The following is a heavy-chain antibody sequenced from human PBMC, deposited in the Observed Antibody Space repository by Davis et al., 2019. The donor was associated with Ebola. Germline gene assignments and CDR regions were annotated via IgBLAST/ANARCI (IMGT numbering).Heavy chain of an antibody. J-gene: IGHJ4*02. CDR3: ARGSDTAMANAYFDY. V-gene: IGHV3-23*01. Sequence: GESLKISCAASGFTFSSYAMSWVRQAPGKGLEWVSAISGSGGSTYYADSVKGRFTISRDNSKNTLYLQMNSLRAEDTAVYYCARGSDTAMANAYFDYWGQGTLVTVSS. D-gene: IGHD5-18*01. CDR1: GFTFSSYA. CDR2: ISGSGGST.